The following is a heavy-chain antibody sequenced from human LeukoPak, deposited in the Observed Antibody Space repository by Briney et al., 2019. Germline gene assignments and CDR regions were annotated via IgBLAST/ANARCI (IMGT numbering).Heavy chain of an antibody. CDR2: IIPIFGTA. CDR1: GGTFSSYA. Sequence: SVKVSCKASGGTFSSYAISWVRQAPGQGLEWMGGIIPIFGTANYAQKFQGRVTITADKSTSTAYMKLSSLRSEDTAVYYCARTPAQSFDWLSTSYYFDYWGQGTLVTVSS. D-gene: IGHD3-9*01. V-gene: IGHV1-69*06. J-gene: IGHJ4*02. CDR3: ARTPAQSFDWLSTSYYFDY.